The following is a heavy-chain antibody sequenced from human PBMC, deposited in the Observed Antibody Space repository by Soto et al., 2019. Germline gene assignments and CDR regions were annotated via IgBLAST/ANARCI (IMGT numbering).Heavy chain of an antibody. CDR3: AHYVSTSPAGWFDP. CDR2: IYWDDDK. D-gene: IGHD3-10*02. J-gene: IGHJ5*02. CDR1: GLSLSTSGEA. V-gene: IGHV2-5*02. Sequence: QITLKESGPTLVKPTQTLTLTCTFSGLSLSTSGEAVGWIRQPPGKALEWLALIYWDDDKRYNPTLKTRLTITKDTSKNQVVITRTNMDPVDTATYYCAHYVSTSPAGWFDPWGQGILVTVSS.